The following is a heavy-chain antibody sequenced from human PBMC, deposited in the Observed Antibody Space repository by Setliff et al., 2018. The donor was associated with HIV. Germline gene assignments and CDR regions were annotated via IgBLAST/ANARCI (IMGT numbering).Heavy chain of an antibody. CDR1: GGTFSTYV. CDR3: ARGPDGDYQYFQH. V-gene: IGHV1-2*04. CDR2: ISPNSGGT. D-gene: IGHD4-17*01. J-gene: IGHJ1*01. Sequence: ASVKVSCKASGGTFSTYVINWVRQAPGQGLEWMGRISPNSGGTVYAQKFQGWVTMTRDTSINTVYMGLSRLRSGDTALYYCARGPDGDYQYFQHWGQGALVTVSS.